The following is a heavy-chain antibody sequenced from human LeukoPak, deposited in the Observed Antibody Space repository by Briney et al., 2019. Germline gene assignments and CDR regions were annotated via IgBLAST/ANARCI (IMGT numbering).Heavy chain of an antibody. CDR3: ARDLPTNYYDSGRAAFDI. CDR2: IIPIFGTA. CDR1: GGTFSSYA. D-gene: IGHD3-22*01. V-gene: IGHV1-69*01. J-gene: IGHJ3*02. Sequence: GASVKVSCNASGGTFSSYAISWVRQAPGQGLEWMGGIIPIFGTANYAQKFQGRVTITADESTSTAYMELSSLRSEDTAVYYCARDLPTNYYDSGRAAFDIWGQGTMVTVSS.